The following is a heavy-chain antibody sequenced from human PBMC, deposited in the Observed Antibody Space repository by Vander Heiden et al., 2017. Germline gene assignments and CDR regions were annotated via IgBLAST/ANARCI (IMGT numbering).Heavy chain of an antibody. CDR3: ARARLGEFDY. V-gene: IGHV3-21*01. J-gene: IGHJ4*02. D-gene: IGHD3-3*01. CDR1: GFTFSRYS. Sequence: VQLVESGGGLVKPGGSLTLSCAASGFTFSRYSMNWVRQAPGKGLEWVSSISSSSSYIYYADSVKGRFTISRDNAKNSLYLQMNSLRAEDTAVYYCARARLGEFDYWGQGTLVTVSS. CDR2: ISSSSSYI.